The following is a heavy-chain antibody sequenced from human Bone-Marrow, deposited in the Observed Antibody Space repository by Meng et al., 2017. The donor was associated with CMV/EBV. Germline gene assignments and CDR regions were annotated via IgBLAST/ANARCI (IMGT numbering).Heavy chain of an antibody. J-gene: IGHJ4*02. D-gene: IGHD2-2*01. Sequence: SLKVSCKASGGTLSNYAISWVRQAPGQGLEWMGGIIPIRGIANYAQKFQGRVTITADKSTSTAYMELSSPRSEDTAVYYCSAGTFVVVPAGIEFWGQGTLVTVSS. CDR3: SAGTFVVVPAGIEF. CDR1: GGTLSNYA. V-gene: IGHV1-69*10. CDR2: IIPIRGIA.